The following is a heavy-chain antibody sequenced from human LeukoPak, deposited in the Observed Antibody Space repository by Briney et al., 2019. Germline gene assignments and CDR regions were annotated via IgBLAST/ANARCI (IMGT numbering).Heavy chain of an antibody. D-gene: IGHD1-14*01. V-gene: IGHV1-69*04. J-gene: IGHJ4*02. CDR1: GGTFSSYA. Sequence: GASVKVSCKASGGTFSSYAISWVRQAPGQGLEWMGRIIPILGIANYAQKFQGRVTITADKSTSTAYMELSSLRSEDTAVYYCARDGTVSSFDYWGQGTLVTVSS. CDR2: IIPILGIA. CDR3: ARDGTVSSFDY.